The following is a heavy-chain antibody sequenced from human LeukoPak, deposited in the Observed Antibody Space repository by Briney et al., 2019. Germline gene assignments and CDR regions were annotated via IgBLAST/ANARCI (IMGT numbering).Heavy chain of an antibody. Sequence: GGSLRLSCAASGFTFSSYWMSWVRQASGKGLEWVANIKQDGSEKYYVDSVKGRFTISRDNAKNSLYLQMNSLRAKDTAVYYCARVVRYSSSWKPFDYWGQGTLVTVSS. CDR1: GFTFSSYW. CDR3: ARVVRYSSSWKPFDY. J-gene: IGHJ4*02. D-gene: IGHD6-13*01. V-gene: IGHV3-7*01. CDR2: IKQDGSEK.